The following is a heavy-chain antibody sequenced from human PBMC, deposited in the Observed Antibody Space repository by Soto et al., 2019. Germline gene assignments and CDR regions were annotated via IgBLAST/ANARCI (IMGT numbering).Heavy chain of an antibody. CDR3: ARRPNCGMAGLGA. V-gene: IGHV2-5*01. CDR2: IYWNDDK. J-gene: IGHJ6*02. CDR1: GFSLNTGGGG. D-gene: IGHD7-27*01. Sequence: QITLKESGPTLVKPTQTLTLTCTLSGFSLNTGGGGVVWIRQPPGKALEWLALIYWNDDKRYSPYLKSRLTITQDTSRNQVGLTMTDLGPVDTATYYCARRPNCGMAGLGAWGQGTTVTVSS.